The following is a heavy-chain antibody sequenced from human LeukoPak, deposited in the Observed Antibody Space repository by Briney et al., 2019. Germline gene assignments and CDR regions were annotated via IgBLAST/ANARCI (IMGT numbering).Heavy chain of an antibody. CDR3: AREIAAKGLDY. V-gene: IGHV4-4*02. D-gene: IGHD6-13*01. J-gene: IGHJ4*02. Sequence: SETLSLTCAVSGGSISSSNWWSWVRQPPGKGLEWIGEIYHSGSTNYNPSLKSRVTISVDTSKNQFSLKLSSVTAADTAVYYCAREIAAKGLDYWGQGTLVTVSS. CDR1: GGSISSSNW. CDR2: IYHSGST.